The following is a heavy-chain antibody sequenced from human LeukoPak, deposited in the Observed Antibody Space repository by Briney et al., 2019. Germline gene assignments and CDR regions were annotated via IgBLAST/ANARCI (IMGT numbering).Heavy chain of an antibody. CDR3: ARLSPNIVVVVAATRGPFDY. CDR1: GGSISTSSYY. Sequence: SETLSLTCTVSGGSISTSSYYWGWIRQPPGKGLEWIGSIYYSGSTYYNPSLKSRVTISVDTSKNQFSLTLSSVTAADAAVYSCARLSPNIVVVVAATRGPFDYWGQGTLVTVSS. V-gene: IGHV4-39*01. J-gene: IGHJ4*02. D-gene: IGHD2-15*01. CDR2: IYYSGST.